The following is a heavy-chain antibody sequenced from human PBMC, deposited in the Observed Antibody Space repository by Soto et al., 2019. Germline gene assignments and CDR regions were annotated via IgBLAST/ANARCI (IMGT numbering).Heavy chain of an antibody. CDR1: GGSISNHNW. J-gene: IGHJ4*02. CDR3: AGEQVAGTVY. Sequence: QVQLQESGPGLVKPSGTLSLTCAVSGGSISNHNWWTWVRQPPGKGLEWIGEIYASGSTSYNPSRTRRVTRSVDKSKNQFSLILKSVTAADTAVYYCAGEQVAGTVYWGQGTLVTVSS. D-gene: IGHD6-19*01. CDR2: IYASGST. V-gene: IGHV4-4*02.